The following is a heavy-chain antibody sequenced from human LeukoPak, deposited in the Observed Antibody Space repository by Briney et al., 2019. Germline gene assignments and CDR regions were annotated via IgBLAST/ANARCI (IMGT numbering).Heavy chain of an antibody. V-gene: IGHV3-23*01. CDR1: GFTFSSYA. J-gene: IGHJ4*02. Sequence: GGSLRLPCAASGFTFSSYAMSWVRQAPGKGLEWVSAISGSGGSTYYADSVKGRFTISRDNSKNTLYLQMNSLRAEDTAVYYCAKDRGQWLAFFDYWGQGTLVTVSS. CDR2: ISGSGGST. CDR3: AKDRGQWLAFFDY. D-gene: IGHD6-19*01.